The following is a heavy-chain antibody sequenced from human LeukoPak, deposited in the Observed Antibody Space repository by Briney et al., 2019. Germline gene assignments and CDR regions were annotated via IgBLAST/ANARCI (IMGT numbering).Heavy chain of an antibody. D-gene: IGHD1-26*01. CDR3: ARDIRGSSRYYYYMDV. Sequence: SETLSLTCTVSGGSISSYYWSWIRQPPGKGLEWIGYIYYSGSTNYNPSLKSRVTISVDTSKNQFSLKLSSVTAADPAVYYCARDIRGSSRYYYYMDVWGKGTTVTVSS. J-gene: IGHJ6*03. CDR2: IYYSGST. V-gene: IGHV4-59*01. CDR1: GGSISSYY.